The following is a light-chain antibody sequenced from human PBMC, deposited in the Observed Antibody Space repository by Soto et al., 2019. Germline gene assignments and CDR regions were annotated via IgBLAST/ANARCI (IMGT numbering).Light chain of an antibody. CDR2: DVS. Sequence: QSVLTQPASVSGSPGQSITISCTGTSSDVGGYNYVSWYQQHPDKAPKLMIYDVSNRPSGVSNRFSGSQSGNTASLTISGLQGEDEADYYCSSYTSSSTLVFGGGTKLTVL. J-gene: IGLJ3*02. V-gene: IGLV2-14*01. CDR3: SSYTSSSTLV. CDR1: SSDVGGYNY.